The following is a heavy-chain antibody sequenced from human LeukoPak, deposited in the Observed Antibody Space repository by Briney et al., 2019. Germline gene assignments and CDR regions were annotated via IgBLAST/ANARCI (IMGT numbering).Heavy chain of an antibody. Sequence: PGGSLRLSCAASGFTFSSYAMSWVRQAPGKGLEWVSGISGSGGSTYYADSVKGRFTISRDNSKNTEYLQMNSLRAEDTAVYYCAKDIGVVPALVGYFDLWGGGTLVTVSS. CDR1: GFTFSSYA. CDR3: AKDIGVVPALVGYFDL. D-gene: IGHD2-2*01. J-gene: IGHJ2*01. CDR2: ISGSGGST. V-gene: IGHV3-23*01.